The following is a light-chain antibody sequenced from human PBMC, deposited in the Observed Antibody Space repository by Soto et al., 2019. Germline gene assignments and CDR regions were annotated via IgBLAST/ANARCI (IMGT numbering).Light chain of an antibody. CDR3: QQYASSPLT. J-gene: IGKJ4*01. V-gene: IGKV3-20*01. Sequence: EIVLTQSPGTLSLSSGERATLSCRASQSVSSNYLAWYQQQPGPAPRLLIYGASIRATGIPDRFGGSGSGTDFTLTISRLEPEDFAVYYCQQYASSPLTFGGGTKVEIK. CDR1: QSVSSNY. CDR2: GAS.